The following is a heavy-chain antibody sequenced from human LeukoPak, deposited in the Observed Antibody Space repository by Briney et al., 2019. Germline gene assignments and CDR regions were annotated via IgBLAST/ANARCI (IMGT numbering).Heavy chain of an antibody. Sequence: SVKVSCKASGGTFSSYAISWVRQAPGQGLEWMGGIIPIFGTANYAQKFQGRVTITTDESTSTAYMELSSLRSEDTAVYYCARGKDIVVVPAALGSDAFDIWGQGTMVTVSS. D-gene: IGHD2-2*01. CDR1: GGTFSSYA. CDR2: IIPIFGTA. V-gene: IGHV1-69*05. CDR3: ARGKDIVVVPAALGSDAFDI. J-gene: IGHJ3*02.